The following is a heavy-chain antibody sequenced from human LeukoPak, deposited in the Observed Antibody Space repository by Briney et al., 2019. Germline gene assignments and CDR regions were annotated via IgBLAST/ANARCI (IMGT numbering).Heavy chain of an antibody. CDR1: GYTFTNYY. CDR3: ARVGHGDYRGDY. D-gene: IGHD4-17*01. J-gene: IGHJ4*02. Sequence: ASVKVSCKASGYTFTNYYMHWVRQAPGQGLEWMGWFNPHTGGTTYAEKFQGRVTMTRDTSISTDYMELSRLRSDDTAVYYCARVGHGDYRGDYWGQGTLVTVSS. V-gene: IGHV1-2*02. CDR2: FNPHTGGT.